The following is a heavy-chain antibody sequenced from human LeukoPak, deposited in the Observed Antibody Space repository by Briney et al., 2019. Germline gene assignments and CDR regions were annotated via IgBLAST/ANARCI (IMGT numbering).Heavy chain of an antibody. CDR3: ARDRDWGSFDPFDY. V-gene: IGHV1-46*04. Sequence: ASVKVSCKASGYTFRSYYIHWVRQAPGEGLEWMGVIKPGRGNTNYAQKLQGKVAMTTDTSTSTFYMELSSLRSEDTAVYYCARDRDWGSFDPFDYWGQGTLVTVSS. D-gene: IGHD7-27*01. CDR2: IKPGRGNT. J-gene: IGHJ4*02. CDR1: GYTFRSYY.